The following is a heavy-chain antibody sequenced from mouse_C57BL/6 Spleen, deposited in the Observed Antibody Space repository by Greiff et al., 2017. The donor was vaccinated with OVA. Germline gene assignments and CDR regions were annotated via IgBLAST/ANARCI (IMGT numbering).Heavy chain of an antibody. V-gene: IGHV14-2*01. Sequence: EVQLVESGAELVKPGASVKLSCTASGFNIKDYYMHWVKQRTEKGLEWIGRIDPEDGETKYAPKFQGKATITADAASNTAYLQLSSLTSDDTAVYYCAGDYGSREAWFAYWGQGTLVTVSA. CDR1: GFNIKDYY. D-gene: IGHD1-1*01. CDR3: AGDYGSREAWFAY. CDR2: IDPEDGET. J-gene: IGHJ3*01.